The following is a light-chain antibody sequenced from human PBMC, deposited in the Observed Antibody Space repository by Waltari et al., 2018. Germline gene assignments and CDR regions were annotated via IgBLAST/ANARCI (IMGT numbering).Light chain of an antibody. CDR2: VNSDGSH. J-gene: IGLJ3*02. Sequence: QLVLTHSPSASASLGTSVKLTCTLSSGRCVYPIACHQQQPEKGPRYLMKVNSDGSHSKGDGIPDRFSGSSSGAERYLTISSLQSEDEADYYCQTWGTGIWVFGGGTKLTVL. CDR1: SGRCVYP. V-gene: IGLV4-69*01. CDR3: QTWGTGIWV.